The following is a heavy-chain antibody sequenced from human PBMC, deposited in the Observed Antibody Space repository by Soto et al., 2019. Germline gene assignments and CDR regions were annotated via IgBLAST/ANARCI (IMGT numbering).Heavy chain of an antibody. CDR1: GFTFNNYY. CDR3: GRGFGGTH. D-gene: IGHD2-15*01. CDR2: INQDGSEK. V-gene: IGHV3-7*05. Sequence: EVQLVESGGGLVQPGGSLRLSCAASGFTFNNYYMVWVRQAPGRGLEWVANINQDGSEKYYVDSVKGRFTISRDNAKSSQYLQINSLRAEDTATYYCGRGFGGTHWGQGSLVTVSS. J-gene: IGHJ4*02.